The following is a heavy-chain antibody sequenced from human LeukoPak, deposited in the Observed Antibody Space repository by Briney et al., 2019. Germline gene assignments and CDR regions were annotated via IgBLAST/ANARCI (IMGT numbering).Heavy chain of an antibody. CDR1: GYTFIDYY. J-gene: IGHJ4*02. V-gene: IGHV1-2*02. CDR3: VRGGIVGTTARIPLFDY. CDR2: ISPNSGGT. D-gene: IGHD1-26*01. Sequence: ASVKVSCKASGYTFIDYYMHWVRQAPGQGLEWIGWISPNSGGTKYVQKFQGRVTMTRDTSITTVYMELSGLSFDDTAVYYCVRGGIVGTTARIPLFDYWGQGTLVTVSS.